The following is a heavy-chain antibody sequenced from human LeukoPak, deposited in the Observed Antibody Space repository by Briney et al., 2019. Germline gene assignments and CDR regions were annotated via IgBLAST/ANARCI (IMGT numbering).Heavy chain of an antibody. CDR1: GYTFTGYY. V-gene: IGHV1-2*02. Sequence: GASVKVSCKASGYTFTGYYMHWVRQAPGQGLEWMGWINPNSGGTNYAQKFQGRVTMTRDTSISTAYMELSRLSSDDTAVYYCARSIAVAVDYYYYGMDVWGQGTTVTVSS. CDR2: INPNSGGT. CDR3: ARSIAVAVDYYYYGMDV. D-gene: IGHD6-19*01. J-gene: IGHJ6*02.